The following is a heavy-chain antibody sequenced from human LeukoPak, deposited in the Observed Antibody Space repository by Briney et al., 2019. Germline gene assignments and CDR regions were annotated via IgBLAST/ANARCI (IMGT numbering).Heavy chain of an antibody. V-gene: IGHV3-53*04. CDR1: GFTVSSYY. CDR2: IYSGGST. D-gene: IGHD2-21*02. CDR3: ARGVVVTAELDY. J-gene: IGHJ4*02. Sequence: QSGGSLRLSCAASGFTVSSYYMSWVRQAPGKGLEWVSIIYSGGSTYSADSVKGRFTISRHNSKNTLDLQMNSLRAEDTAVYYCARGVVVTAELDYWGQGTLVTVSS.